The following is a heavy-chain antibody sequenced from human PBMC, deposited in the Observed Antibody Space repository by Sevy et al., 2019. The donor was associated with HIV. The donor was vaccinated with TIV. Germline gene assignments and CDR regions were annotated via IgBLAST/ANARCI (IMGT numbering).Heavy chain of an antibody. CDR3: ARFVGYCSGGRCSIIDF. D-gene: IGHD2-15*01. V-gene: IGHV3-30*04. Sequence: GGSLRLSCAASGFSLSDHAVSWVRQTPGKGLEWLAVISYNGRNQYYADSVKGRFTISKEDSKNTLYLHLNSLRAEDTAVYYCARFVGYCSGGRCSIIDFWGQGTLVTVSS. CDR1: GFSLSDHA. CDR2: ISYNGRNQ. J-gene: IGHJ4*02.